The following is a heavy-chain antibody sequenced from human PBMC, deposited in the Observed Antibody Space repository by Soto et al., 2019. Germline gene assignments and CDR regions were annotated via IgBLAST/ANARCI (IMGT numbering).Heavy chain of an antibody. D-gene: IGHD3-9*01. J-gene: IGHJ4*02. V-gene: IGHV3-30-3*01. CDR1: GLTFQIFA. CDR2: ISYDGREI. CDR3: ASDPLAVTGSFVDY. Sequence: XXSLSLACAPSGLTFQIFAFHWVRQAPGKGLEWLSVISYDGREIHYSESVKGRFTISRDSSTNTVYLQMNSLRNEDTAVYYCASDPLAVTGSFVDYWGQGTLVTVSS.